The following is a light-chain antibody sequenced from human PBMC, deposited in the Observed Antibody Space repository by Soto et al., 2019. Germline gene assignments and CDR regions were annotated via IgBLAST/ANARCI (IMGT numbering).Light chain of an antibody. CDR3: AAWDDSLNGHVV. Sequence: QSVLTQPPSASGTPGQRVAISCSGSNSNIGSNHVNWYQQLPGTAPNLLIYGNNQRPSGVPDRFSGSRSGTSASLAISGLQSEDEADYYCAAWDDSLNGHVVFGGGTKLTVL. V-gene: IGLV1-44*01. CDR2: GNN. CDR1: NSNIGSNH. J-gene: IGLJ2*01.